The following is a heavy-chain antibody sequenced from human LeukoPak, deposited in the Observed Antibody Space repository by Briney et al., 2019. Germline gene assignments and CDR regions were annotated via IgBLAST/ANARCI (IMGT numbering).Heavy chain of an antibody. CDR1: GGSISSGGYY. V-gene: IGHV4-31*03. D-gene: IGHD3-22*01. CDR3: ARISYDSSGYYKVVYYFDY. Sequence: SQTLSLTCTVSGGSISSGGYYWSWIRQHPGKGLEWIGYIYYSGSTYYNPSLKSRVTISVDASKNQFSLKLSSVTAADTAVYYCARISYDSSGYYKVVYYFDYWGQGTLVTVSS. J-gene: IGHJ4*02. CDR2: IYYSGST.